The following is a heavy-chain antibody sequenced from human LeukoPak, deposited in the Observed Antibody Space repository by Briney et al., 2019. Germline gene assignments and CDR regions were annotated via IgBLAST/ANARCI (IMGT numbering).Heavy chain of an antibody. CDR3: ARSRAADGPYYYYYGMDV. D-gene: IGHD6-13*01. Sequence: GASVKVSCKASGGTFSSYAISWVRQAPGQGLEWMGRIIPILGIANYAQKFQGRVTITADKSTSTAYMELSSLRSEDTAVYYCARSRAADGPYYYYYGMDVWGQGTTVTVSS. CDR1: GGTFSSYA. V-gene: IGHV1-69*04. CDR2: IIPILGIA. J-gene: IGHJ6*02.